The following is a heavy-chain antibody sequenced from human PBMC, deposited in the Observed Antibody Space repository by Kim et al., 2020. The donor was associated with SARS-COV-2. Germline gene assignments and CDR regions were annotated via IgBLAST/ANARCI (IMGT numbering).Heavy chain of an antibody. Sequence: GESLKISCKGSGYSFTSYWISWVRQMPGKGLEWMGRIDPSDSYTNYSPSFQGHVTISADKSISTAYLQWSSLKASDTAMYYCARHKPFDSSSWYGAMDYWGQGTLVTVSS. CDR3: ARHKPFDSSSWYGAMDY. V-gene: IGHV5-10-1*01. J-gene: IGHJ4*02. CDR2: IDPSDSYT. D-gene: IGHD6-13*01. CDR1: GYSFTSYW.